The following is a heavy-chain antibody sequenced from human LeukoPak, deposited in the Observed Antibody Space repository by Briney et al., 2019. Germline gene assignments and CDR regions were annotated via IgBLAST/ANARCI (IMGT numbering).Heavy chain of an antibody. D-gene: IGHD2-15*01. Sequence: GASVKVSCKASGYTFTGYYMHWVRQAPGQGLEWMGWINPNSGGTNYAQKFQGRVTMTRDTSISTAYMELSRLRSDDTAVYYCARARGLVVVAATHPFDYWGQGTLVTVSS. V-gene: IGHV1-2*02. J-gene: IGHJ4*02. CDR3: ARARGLVVVAATHPFDY. CDR1: GYTFTGYY. CDR2: INPNSGGT.